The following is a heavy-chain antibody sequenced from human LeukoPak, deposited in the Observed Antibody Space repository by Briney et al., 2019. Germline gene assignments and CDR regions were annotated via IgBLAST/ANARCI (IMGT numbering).Heavy chain of an antibody. V-gene: IGHV4-39*01. CDR1: GGSISSSSYY. J-gene: IGHJ4*02. CDR3: ATMRQSNYYDGGLNQTAYYFDF. Sequence: PSETLSLTCSVSGGSISSSSYYWGWIRQPPGKGLEWIGTIYYSGNTYYNPSLKSRVSISVDTSKNQFSLKLSSLTAADTAVYYCATMRQSNYYDGGLNQTAYYFDFWGQGTLVTVSS. D-gene: IGHD3-22*01. CDR2: IYYSGNT.